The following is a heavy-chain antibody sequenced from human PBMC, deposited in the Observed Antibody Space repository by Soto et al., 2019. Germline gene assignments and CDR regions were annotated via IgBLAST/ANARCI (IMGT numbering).Heavy chain of an antibody. D-gene: IGHD2-15*01. J-gene: IGHJ6*02. V-gene: IGHV4-34*01. CDR3: RGYCSGGSCYTRHPYYYYGMDV. CDR2: INHSGST. Sequence: TETLSLTCAVNGQSFIGLYCRWIRHITGKALEWIGEINHSGSTNYNPSLKSRVTISVDTSKNQFSLNLSSVTAADTAVYYCRGYCSGGSCYTRHPYYYYGMDVWGQGTTVT. CDR1: GQSFIGLY.